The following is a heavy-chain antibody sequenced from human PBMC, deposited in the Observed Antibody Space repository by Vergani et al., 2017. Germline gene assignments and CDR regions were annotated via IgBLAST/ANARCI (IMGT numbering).Heavy chain of an antibody. Sequence: DVQLVESGGTQVQPGGSLRLSCTASGFPFSSYSMAWVRQAPGKGLEWVSTITYNGGRTYYADSVTGRFTISRDNSKNTLFLQLKTLRAEDTGVYYCAKDYNIMGALHYWGQGTLVAVSS. D-gene: IGHD5-12*01. CDR3: AKDYNIMGALHY. J-gene: IGHJ4*02. CDR2: ITYNGGRT. V-gene: IGHV3-23*04. CDR1: GFPFSSYS.